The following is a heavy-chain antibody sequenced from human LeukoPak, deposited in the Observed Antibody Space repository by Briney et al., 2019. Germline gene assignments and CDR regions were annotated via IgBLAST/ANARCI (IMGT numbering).Heavy chain of an antibody. D-gene: IGHD4-17*01. CDR2: INPNSGGI. CDR1: GYTFTRYY. CDR3: ARENTVTTEYDAFDI. V-gene: IGHV1-2*02. J-gene: IGHJ3*02. Sequence: ASVKVSCKASGYTFTRYYMHWVRQAPGQGLEWMGWINPNSGGINYAQKFQGRVTMTRDMSTSTVYMELSSLRSEDTAVYYCARENTVTTEYDAFDIWGQGTMVTVSS.